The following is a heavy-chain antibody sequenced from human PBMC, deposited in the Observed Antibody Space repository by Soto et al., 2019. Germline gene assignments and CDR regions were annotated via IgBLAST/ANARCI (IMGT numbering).Heavy chain of an antibody. CDR2: IRSKGNSYAT. D-gene: IGHD6-13*01. Sequence: EVQLVESGGGLVQPGGSLKLSCAASGFTVSGSTMHWVRQASGKGLEWVGRIRSKGNSYATTYAESVKGRFNISRDDSKNPAYLQMNSLKTEDTAVEYCSRHGGVSGQLILYYWGQGTLVTVSS. CDR3: SRHGGVSGQLILYY. CDR1: GFTVSGST. V-gene: IGHV3-73*02. J-gene: IGHJ4*02.